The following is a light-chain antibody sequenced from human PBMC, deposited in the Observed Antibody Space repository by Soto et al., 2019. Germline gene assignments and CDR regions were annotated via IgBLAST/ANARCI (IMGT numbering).Light chain of an antibody. CDR2: AAS. J-gene: IGKJ2*01. CDR3: QQSYSTPYT. V-gene: IGKV1-39*01. Sequence: DIQTTQSPSSLSASVGDRVTITCRASQSINSYLNWYQQKPGKAPKLLIYAASSLQSGVPSRFSGSGSGTDFTLTISSLQPEDFATYYCQQSYSTPYTFGQGTKVDIK. CDR1: QSINSY.